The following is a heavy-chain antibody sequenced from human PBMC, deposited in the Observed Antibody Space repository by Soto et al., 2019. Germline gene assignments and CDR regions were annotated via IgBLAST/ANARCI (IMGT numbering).Heavy chain of an antibody. CDR2: VNAGNGNT. Sequence: SAKPCSEARRYAYTSYSRYSLHQAPGQRLEWMGWVNAGNGNTKYSQKFQGRVTITRDTSASTAYMELSSLRSEDTAVYYCARVIGGLYYFDYWGQGSLVTVSS. J-gene: IGHJ4*02. CDR1: RYAYTSYS. CDR3: ARVIGGLYYFDY. V-gene: IGHV1-3*01. D-gene: IGHD3-16*01.